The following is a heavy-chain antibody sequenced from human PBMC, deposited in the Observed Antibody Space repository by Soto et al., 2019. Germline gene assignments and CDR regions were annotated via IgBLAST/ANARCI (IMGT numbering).Heavy chain of an antibody. CDR3: ASRDFRSTISPLYYYYGMDV. CDR1: GGTFSSYA. CDR2: IIPIFGTA. Sequence: ASVKVSCKASGGTFSSYAISWVRQAPGQGLEWMGGIIPIFGTANYAQKFQGRVTITADESTSTAYMELSSLRSEDTAVYYCASRDFRSTISPLYYYYGMDVWGQGTTVTVPS. D-gene: IGHD5-12*01. J-gene: IGHJ6*02. V-gene: IGHV1-69*13.